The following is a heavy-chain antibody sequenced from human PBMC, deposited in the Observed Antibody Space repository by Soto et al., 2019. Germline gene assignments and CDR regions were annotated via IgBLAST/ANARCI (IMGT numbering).Heavy chain of an antibody. J-gene: IGHJ4*02. V-gene: IGHV1-8*01. CDR1: GYTFTSYD. D-gene: IGHD3-3*01. CDR2: MSPNNGNT. CDR3: ARDQRFLEWLYRSSFPDY. Sequence: GASVKVSCKASGYTFTSYDINWVRQATEQGLEWMGWMSPNNGNTVYAQKLQGRVTMTRDTSTSTAYMELRSLRSDDTAVYYCARDQRFLEWLYRSSFPDYWGQGTLVTVSS.